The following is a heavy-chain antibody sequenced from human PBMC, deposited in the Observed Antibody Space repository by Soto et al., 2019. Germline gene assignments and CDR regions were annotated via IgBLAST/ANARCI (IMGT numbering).Heavy chain of an antibody. D-gene: IGHD2-15*01. V-gene: IGHV1-2*04. CDR1: GYTFTGYY. J-gene: IGHJ6*03. CDR3: ARSLGYCSGGSCYGDYYMDV. Sequence: QVQLVQSGAEVKKPGASVKVSCKAPGYTFTGYYMHWVRQAPGQGLEWMGWINPNSGGTNYAQKFQGWVTMTRDTSISTAYMELSSLRSDDTVVYYCARSLGYCSGGSCYGDYYMDVWGKGTTVTVSS. CDR2: INPNSGGT.